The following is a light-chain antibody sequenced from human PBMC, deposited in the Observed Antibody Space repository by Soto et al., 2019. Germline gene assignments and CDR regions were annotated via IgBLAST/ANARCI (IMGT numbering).Light chain of an antibody. Sequence: DIQMTQSPSSLSTSVGDRFTITCRASQSISSYLNWYQQKPGKAPKLLICSASSLQSGVPSRFSGSGSGTDFTLTISSLQPEDFATYYCQQSYSTPPTFGQGTKVDI. CDR1: QSISSY. CDR2: SAS. J-gene: IGKJ1*01. CDR3: QQSYSTPPT. V-gene: IGKV1-39*01.